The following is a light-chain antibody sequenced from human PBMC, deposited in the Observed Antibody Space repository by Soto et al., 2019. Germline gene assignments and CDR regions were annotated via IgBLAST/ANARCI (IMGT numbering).Light chain of an antibody. CDR1: QGIRNE. J-gene: IGKJ1*01. V-gene: IGKV1-6*01. Sequence: AIQMTQFPSSLSASVGDRVTITCRASQGIRNELGWYQQKPGKAPKLLIYAASSLQSGVPSRFRGSGSGTNFSLTISSLQPEDFATYYCLQDFNYTWTFGQGTKVDIX. CDR2: AAS. CDR3: LQDFNYTWT.